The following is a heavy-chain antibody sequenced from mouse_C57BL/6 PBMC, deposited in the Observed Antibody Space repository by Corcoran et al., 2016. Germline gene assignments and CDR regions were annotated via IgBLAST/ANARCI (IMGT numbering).Heavy chain of an antibody. J-gene: IGHJ4*01. CDR2: INPYNGGT. CDR3: ARWDYYYGSSPVDY. CDR1: GYTFTDYY. Sequence: EVQLQQSGPVLVKPGASVKMSCKASGYTFTDYYMNWVKQSHGKSLEWIGVINPYNGGTSYNQKFKGKATLTVDKSSSTAYMELNSLTSEDSAVYYCARWDYYYGSSPVDYWGQGTSVTVSS. D-gene: IGHD1-1*01. V-gene: IGHV1-19*01.